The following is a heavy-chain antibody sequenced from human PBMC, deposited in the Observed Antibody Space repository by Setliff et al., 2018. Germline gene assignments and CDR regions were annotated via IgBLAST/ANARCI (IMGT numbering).Heavy chain of an antibody. J-gene: IGHJ6*03. CDR1: GYTFTTYA. Sequence: ASVKVSCKASGYTFTTYAMGWMRQAPGQRLEWMGWINTNTGNPSYAQGFTGRFVFSLATSVSTAYLQISSLKPEDTAVYYCARASRFGTVKWRGDYYMDVWGKGTTVTVSS. CDR3: ARASRFGTVKWRGDYYMDV. V-gene: IGHV7-4-1*02. D-gene: IGHD3-10*01. CDR2: INTNTGNP.